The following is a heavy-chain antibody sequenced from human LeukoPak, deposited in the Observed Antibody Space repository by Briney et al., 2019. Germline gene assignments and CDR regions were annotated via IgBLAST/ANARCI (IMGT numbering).Heavy chain of an antibody. CDR2: INHSGST. J-gene: IGHJ6*03. CDR1: GGSFSGYY. Sequence: SETLSLTCAVYGGSFSGYYWSWIRQPPGKGLEWIGEINHSGSTNYNPSLKSRVTISVDTSKNQFSLKLSSVTAADTAVFYCATFSSTGYYMDVWGKGTTVTISS. CDR3: ATFSSTGYYMDV. V-gene: IGHV4-34*01. D-gene: IGHD2-2*01.